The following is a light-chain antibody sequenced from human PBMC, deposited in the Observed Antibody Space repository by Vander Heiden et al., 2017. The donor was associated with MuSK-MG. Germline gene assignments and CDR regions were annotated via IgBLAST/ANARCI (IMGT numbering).Light chain of an antibody. CDR2: GAS. Sequence: ELVMTPSPATLSVSPGERATLSCRASQSVSLNLAWYQQKPGQAPSLLIYGASTRARGVPARFSGSGSGTEFTLSISRLQSEDFAVYYCQQDNNWPKTFGQGTKVEIK. J-gene: IGKJ1*01. CDR1: QSVSLN. CDR3: QQDNNWPKT. V-gene: IGKV3-15*01.